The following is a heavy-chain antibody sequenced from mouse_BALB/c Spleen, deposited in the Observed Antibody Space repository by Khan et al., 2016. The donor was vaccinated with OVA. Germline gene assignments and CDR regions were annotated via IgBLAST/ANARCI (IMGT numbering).Heavy chain of an antibody. J-gene: IGHJ3*01. CDR2: IYPGSGST. CDR3: TRGGYYGKSLFAY. Sequence: LQQPGSELVRPGASVKLSCKASGYTFTSYWMHWVKQRHGQGLEWIGNIYPGSGSTNYDEMFKSKGTLTVDTSSSTAYLHLSSLTSEDSAVYYRTRGGYYGKSLFAYWGQGTLVTVSA. D-gene: IGHD2-1*01. CDR1: GYTFTSYW. V-gene: IGHV1S22*01.